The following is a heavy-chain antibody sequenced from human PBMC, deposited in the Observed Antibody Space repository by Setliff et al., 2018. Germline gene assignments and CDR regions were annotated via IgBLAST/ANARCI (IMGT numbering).Heavy chain of an antibody. J-gene: IGHJ6*03. D-gene: IGHD6-19*01. V-gene: IGHV4-4*07. Sequence: SETLSLTCTVSGGSISSYYWSWIRQPAGKGLEWIGHIYIGGSANYNPSLKSRVTMSIDTSKNQFSLKLNSVTAAAMAVYYCAREQWLDPPGYYYMDVWAKGATVTVSS. CDR2: IYIGGSA. CDR1: GGSISSYY. CDR3: AREQWLDPPGYYYMDV.